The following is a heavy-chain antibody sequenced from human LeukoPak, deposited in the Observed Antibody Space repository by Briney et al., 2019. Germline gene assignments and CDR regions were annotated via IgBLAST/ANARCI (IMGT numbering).Heavy chain of an antibody. Sequence: GGSLRLSCAASGFTFSSYEMNWVRQAPGKGLEWVSYISSSGSTIYYADSVKGRFTISRDNAKNSLYLQMNSVRAEDTAIYYCAKGRYHLATVTLLDYWGQGTLVTVSS. CDR2: ISSSGSTI. CDR3: AKGRYHLATVTLLDY. J-gene: IGHJ4*02. V-gene: IGHV3-48*03. D-gene: IGHD4-17*01. CDR1: GFTFSSYE.